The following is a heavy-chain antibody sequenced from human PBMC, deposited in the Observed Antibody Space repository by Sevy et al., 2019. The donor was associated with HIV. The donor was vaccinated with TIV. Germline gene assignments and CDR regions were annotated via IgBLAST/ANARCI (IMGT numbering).Heavy chain of an antibody. CDR2: IIPIFGTA. J-gene: IGHJ6*03. D-gene: IGHD1-26*01. V-gene: IGHV1-69*06. CDR1: GGTFSSYA. CDR3: AIVGATTGDYYYMDV. Sequence: ASVKVSCKASGGTFSSYAISWVRQAPGQGLEWMGGIIPIFGTANYSQKFQGRVTITADKSTSTAYMELSSLRSEDTAVYYCAIVGATTGDYYYMDVWGKGTTVTVS.